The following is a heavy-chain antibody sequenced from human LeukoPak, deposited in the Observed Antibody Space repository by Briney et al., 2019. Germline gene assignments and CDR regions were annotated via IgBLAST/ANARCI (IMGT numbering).Heavy chain of an antibody. CDR3: ARDSEAVDCSGGSCDGRGYYGFDP. CDR1: GGTFSNFA. V-gene: IGHV1-69*04. D-gene: IGHD2-15*01. Sequence: SVKVSCKASGGTFSNFAFSWVRQAPGQGLQWVGRIIPIVDVTSYAQNFKGRVTITADESTTTAYMELSSLRSEDTAVYYCARDSEAVDCSGGSCDGRGYYGFDPWGQGTLVTVSS. CDR2: IIPIVDVT. J-gene: IGHJ5*02.